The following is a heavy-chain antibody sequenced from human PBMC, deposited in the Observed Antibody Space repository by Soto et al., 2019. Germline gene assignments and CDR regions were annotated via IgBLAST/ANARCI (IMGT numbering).Heavy chain of an antibody. CDR3: AKGIVATYTLTR. D-gene: IGHD5-12*01. CDR1: GYSFTTFG. Sequence: ASVKVSCKTSGYSFTTFGVSLVRQAPGQGLEWMGWINPNSGGTNYAQKFQGWVTMTRDTSISTAYMELSRLRSDDTAVYYCAKGIVATYTLTRWGQGTLVTVSS. J-gene: IGHJ4*02. V-gene: IGHV1-2*04. CDR2: INPNSGGT.